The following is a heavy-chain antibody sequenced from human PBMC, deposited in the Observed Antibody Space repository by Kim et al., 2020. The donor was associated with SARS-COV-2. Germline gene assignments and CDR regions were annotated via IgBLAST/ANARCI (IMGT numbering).Heavy chain of an antibody. CDR2: ISYDGLNR. D-gene: IGHD2-15*01. Sequence: GGSLRLSCAASGFTFNIYGMHWVRQAPGKGLEWLTVISYDGLNRVYADSVKGRFTVSRDNSRNTLFLQMNSLRAEDTALYYCAKDLSFCNGGSCYSAPGSALWGQGTRVTVSS. J-gene: IGHJ4*02. CDR3: AKDLSFCNGGSCYSAPGSAL. V-gene: IGHV3-30*18. CDR1: GFTFNIYG.